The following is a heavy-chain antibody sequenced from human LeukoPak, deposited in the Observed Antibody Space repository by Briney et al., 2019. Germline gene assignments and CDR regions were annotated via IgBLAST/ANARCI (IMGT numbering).Heavy chain of an antibody. CDR3: ARDRWELLETLDAFDI. Sequence: GGSLRLSCAASGFTFSDYYMSWIRQAPGEGLEWVSYISSSGSTIYYADSVKGRFTISRDNAKNSLYLQMNSLRAEDTAVYYCARDRWELLETLDAFDIWGQGTMVTVSS. CDR1: GFTFSDYY. V-gene: IGHV3-11*01. D-gene: IGHD1-26*01. CDR2: ISSSGSTI. J-gene: IGHJ3*02.